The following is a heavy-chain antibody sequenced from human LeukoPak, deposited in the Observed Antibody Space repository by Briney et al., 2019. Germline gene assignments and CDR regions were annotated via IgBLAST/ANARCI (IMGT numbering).Heavy chain of an antibody. D-gene: IGHD3-10*02. CDR2: ISYDGRNK. J-gene: IGHJ6*04. CDR3: AELGITMIGGV. Sequence: GGSLRLSCAASGFTFSTYGMHWVRQAPGKGLEWVAVISYDGRNKYYADYVKGRVTISRDNSKNTLYLQMNSLRAEDTAVYYCAELGITMIGGVWGKGTTVTISS. CDR1: GFTFSTYG. V-gene: IGHV3-30*18.